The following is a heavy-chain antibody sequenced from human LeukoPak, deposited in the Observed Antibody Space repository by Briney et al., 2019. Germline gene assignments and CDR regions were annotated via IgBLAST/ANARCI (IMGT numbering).Heavy chain of an antibody. J-gene: IGHJ4*02. Sequence: PGGPLRLSCLASGYTFSSYSINWVRQAPGKGLEWVSSISVSSNYIYYADSVRGRFRISRDDARDSLYLQMNSLRAEDTAVYYCVRLRRNSDTSGFYYYYDFWGQGTLVTVCS. CDR1: GYTFSSYS. V-gene: IGHV3-21*01. D-gene: IGHD3-22*01. CDR3: VRLRRNSDTSGFYYYYDF. CDR2: ISVSSNYI.